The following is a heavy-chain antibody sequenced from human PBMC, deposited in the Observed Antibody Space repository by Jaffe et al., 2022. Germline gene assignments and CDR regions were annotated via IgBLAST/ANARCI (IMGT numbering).Heavy chain of an antibody. D-gene: IGHD3-22*01. V-gene: IGHV3-43D*04. CDR3: AKDIGPVSYDSSGYYPY. J-gene: IGHJ4*02. CDR1: GFTFDDYA. Sequence: EVQLVESGGVVVQPGGSLRLSCAASGFTFDDYAMHWVRQAPGKGLEWVSLISWDGGSTYYADSVKGRFTISRDNSKNSLYLQMNSLRAEDTALYYCAKDIGPVSYDSSGYYPYWGQGTLVTVSS. CDR2: ISWDGGST.